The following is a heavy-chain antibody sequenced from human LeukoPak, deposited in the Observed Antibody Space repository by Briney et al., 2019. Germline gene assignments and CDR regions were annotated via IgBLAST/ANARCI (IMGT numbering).Heavy chain of an antibody. CDR2: IYYSGST. D-gene: IGHD4-17*01. Sequence: SETLSLTCTVSGGSISSGTYYWGWIRQPPGKGLEWIGSIYYSGSTYYNPSLRSRVTISVDTSKNQFSLRLGSVTAADTAVYYCARDFGRYGDYYYYMDVWGKGTTVTISS. CDR3: ARDFGRYGDYYYYMDV. CDR1: GGSISSGTYY. V-gene: IGHV4-39*07. J-gene: IGHJ6*03.